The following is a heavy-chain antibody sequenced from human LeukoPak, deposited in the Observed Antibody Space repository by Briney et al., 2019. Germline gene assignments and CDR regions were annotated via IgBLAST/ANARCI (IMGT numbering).Heavy chain of an antibody. CDR3: ARGKSSRPAGGYYFDY. D-gene: IGHD3-16*01. J-gene: IGHJ4*02. Sequence: ASVKVSCKASGYTFTSYDINWVRQATGQGLEWMGWMNPNSGNTGYAQKFQGRVTITRNTSISTAYMELSSLRSEDTAVYYRARGKSSRPAGGYYFDYWGQGTLVTVSS. V-gene: IGHV1-8*03. CDR2: MNPNSGNT. CDR1: GYTFTSYD.